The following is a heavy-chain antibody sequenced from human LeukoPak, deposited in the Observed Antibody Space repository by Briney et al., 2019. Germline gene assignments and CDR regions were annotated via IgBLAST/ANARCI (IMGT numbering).Heavy chain of an antibody. D-gene: IGHD1-1*01. CDR2: IWYDGSNK. V-gene: IGHV3-33*01. CDR1: GFTFSSYG. J-gene: IGHJ1*01. Sequence: GSLRLSCAASGFTFSSYGMHWVRQAPGKGLEWVAVIWYDGSNKYYSDSVKGRFTISRDDAENSLFLQMDSLRAEDTAIYYCVRDMNTVTTCYLQFWGQGTLVTVSS. CDR3: VRDMNTVTTCYLQF.